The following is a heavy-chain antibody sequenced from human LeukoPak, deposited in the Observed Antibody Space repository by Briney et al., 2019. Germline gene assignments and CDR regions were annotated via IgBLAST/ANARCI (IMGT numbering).Heavy chain of an antibody. J-gene: IGHJ4*02. CDR1: GFXFSSYG. CDR2: IWYDGNNK. CDR3: ARDPNYGDYGLDY. Sequence: GRSLRLSCAASGFXFSSYGMHWVRQAPGKGLEWVADIWYDGNNKHYAESVKGRFTISRDNSKNTLYLQMSSLRAEDTAVYYCARDPNYGDYGLDYWGQGTLVTVSS. D-gene: IGHD4-17*01. V-gene: IGHV3-33*01.